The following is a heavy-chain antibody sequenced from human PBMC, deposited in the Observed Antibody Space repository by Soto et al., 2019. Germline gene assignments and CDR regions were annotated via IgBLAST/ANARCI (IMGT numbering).Heavy chain of an antibody. J-gene: IGHJ6*02. CDR1: GWSFSGYY. D-gene: IGHD6-19*01. CDR3: ARGDDSSGWYDYYYYYGMDV. CDR2: INHSGST. Sequence: PSETLSLTGAVYGWSFSGYYWNWIRQPPGKGLEWIGEINHSGSTNYNPSLKSRVTISVDTSKNQFSLKLSSVTAADTAVYYCARGDDSSGWYDYYYYYGMDVWGQGTTVTVS. V-gene: IGHV4-34*01.